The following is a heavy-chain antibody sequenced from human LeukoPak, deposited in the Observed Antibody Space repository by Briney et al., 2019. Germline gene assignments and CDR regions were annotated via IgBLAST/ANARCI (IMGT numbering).Heavy chain of an antibody. V-gene: IGHV3-23*01. Sequence: PGGSLRLSCAASGFTFSSYSMNWVRQAPGKGLEWVSAIGGSGGSTYYADSVKGRFTISRDNSKNTLYLQMNSLRAEDTAVYYCAKDITMIVVAIFDYWGQGTLVTVSS. J-gene: IGHJ4*02. CDR3: AKDITMIVVAIFDY. CDR1: GFTFSSYS. CDR2: IGGSGGST. D-gene: IGHD3-22*01.